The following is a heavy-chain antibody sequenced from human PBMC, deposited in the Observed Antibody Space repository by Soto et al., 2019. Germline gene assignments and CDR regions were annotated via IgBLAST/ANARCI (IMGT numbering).Heavy chain of an antibody. CDR1: GYSLSSSNL. J-gene: IGHJ4*02. CDR2: IYYSGTT. V-gene: IGHV4-28*01. Sequence: SETLSVTCAVSGYSLSSSNLWGWIRQPPGKGLEWIGYIYYSGTTYYNPSLKSRVTMSVDTSKNQFSLKLTSVTAVDTAVYYCARREIQGPIDYWGQGTLVTVSS. D-gene: IGHD1-26*01. CDR3: ARREIQGPIDY.